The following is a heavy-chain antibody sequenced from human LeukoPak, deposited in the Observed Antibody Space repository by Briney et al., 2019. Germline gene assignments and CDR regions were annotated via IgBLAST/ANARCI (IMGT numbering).Heavy chain of an antibody. Sequence: GGSLTLSCAASGVTFSSYCMHWVRQPPGKGLEWVAFIRYDGSNKYYADSVKGRFTISRDNSKNTLYLQMNSLRAEDTAVYYCAPRVVVIAAPFDYWGQGTLVTVSS. CDR2: IRYDGSNK. D-gene: IGHD2-21*01. J-gene: IGHJ4*02. CDR3: APRVVVIAAPFDY. V-gene: IGHV3-30*02. CDR1: GVTFSSYC.